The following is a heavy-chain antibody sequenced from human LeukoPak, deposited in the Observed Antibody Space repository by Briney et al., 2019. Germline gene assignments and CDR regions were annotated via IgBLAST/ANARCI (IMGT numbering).Heavy chain of an antibody. CDR2: IYYSGST. Sequence: SETLSLTCTVSGGSISSYYWSWIRQPPGKGLEWIGYIYYSGSTNYNPSLKSRVTISVDTSKNQFSLKLSSVTAADTAVYYCARDPFYDFWESDAFDIWGQGTMVTVSS. CDR1: GGSISSYY. D-gene: IGHD3-3*01. V-gene: IGHV4-59*12. J-gene: IGHJ3*02. CDR3: ARDPFYDFWESDAFDI.